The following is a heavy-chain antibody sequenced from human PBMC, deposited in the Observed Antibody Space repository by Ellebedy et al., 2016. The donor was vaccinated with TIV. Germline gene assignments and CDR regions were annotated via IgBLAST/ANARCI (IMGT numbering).Heavy chain of an antibody. CDR3: AREGAYGDYAPGQYCMDV. CDR1: GFSFSSYW. V-gene: IGHV3-7*03. Sequence: GGSLRLSCAVSGFSFSSYWMSWVRQPPGQGLEGVANMRPDGGEKHYVDSVKGRLTISRDNSKNSLYLQMNSLRVEDTAVYYCAREGAYGDYAPGQYCMDVWGQGTTVTVS. J-gene: IGHJ6*02. D-gene: IGHD4-17*01. CDR2: MRPDGGEK.